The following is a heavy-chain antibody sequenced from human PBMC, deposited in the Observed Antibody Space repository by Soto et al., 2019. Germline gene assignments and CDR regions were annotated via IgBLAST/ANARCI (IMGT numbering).Heavy chain of an antibody. CDR3: GSDPGYSSGWYID. CDR1: GGTFSSYA. J-gene: IGHJ4*02. Sequence: QVQLVQSGAEVKKPGSSVKVSCKASGGTFSSYAISWVRQAPGQGLEWMGGIIPIFGTANYAQKFQGRVTITADAATSTAYMELSSMRSEDTAVYYCGSDPGYSSGWYIDWGQGTLVTVSS. D-gene: IGHD6-19*01. V-gene: IGHV1-69*12. CDR2: IIPIFGTA.